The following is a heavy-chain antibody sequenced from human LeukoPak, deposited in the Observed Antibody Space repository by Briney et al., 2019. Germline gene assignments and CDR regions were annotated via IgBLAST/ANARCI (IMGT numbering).Heavy chain of an antibody. J-gene: IGHJ4*02. V-gene: IGHV3-43*02. D-gene: IGHD3-22*01. CDR1: GFTFDDYA. CDR2: ISGEGGST. CDR3: AKDAHYYDSSGYCPD. Sequence: GGSLRLSCAASGFTFDDYAMDWVGQAPGNGLEWVSMISGEGGSTYYADSVKDRFTISRDNSKISLYLQMNSLRTEATALYYCAKDAHYYDSSGYCPDWGQGTLVTVSS.